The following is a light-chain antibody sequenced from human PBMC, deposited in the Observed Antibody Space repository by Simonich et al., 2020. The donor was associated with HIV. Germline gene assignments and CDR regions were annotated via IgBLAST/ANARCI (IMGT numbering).Light chain of an antibody. CDR1: QSVLSSSNNKNF. Sequence: DIVMTQSPDSLAVSLGERATINCKSSQSVLSSSNNKNFLTWYQPNPGQPPKRLFYWASTRESGVPDRISGSGSGTDFTLTISSLQAEDVAVYSCQQYYSTPPTFGQGTKVEIK. CDR3: QQYYSTPPT. CDR2: WAS. J-gene: IGKJ1*01. V-gene: IGKV4-1*01.